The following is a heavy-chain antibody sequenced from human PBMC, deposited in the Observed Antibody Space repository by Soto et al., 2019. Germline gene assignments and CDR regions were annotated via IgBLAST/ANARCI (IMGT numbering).Heavy chain of an antibody. CDR2: INQDASAK. V-gene: IGHV3-7*03. CDR3: AKDAFSTPSNS. CDR1: RFSFSIYW. Sequence: PGGSLRLSCAASRFSFSIYWMSWVRQAPGKGLEWVANINQDASAKYYVDSVKGQFTISRDNAKNSLFLQMSSLRVEDTGLYFCAKDAFSTPSNSWGQGTLVTVSS. D-gene: IGHD2-8*01. J-gene: IGHJ5*02.